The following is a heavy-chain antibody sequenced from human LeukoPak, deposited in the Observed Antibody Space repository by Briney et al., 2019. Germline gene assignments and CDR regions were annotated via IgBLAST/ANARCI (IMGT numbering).Heavy chain of an antibody. CDR3: ARIPGSSLPFDY. CDR1: GGSISSSSYY. Sequence: SETLSLTCTVSGGSISSSSYYWGWIRQPPGKGLEWIGSIYYSGSTYYNPSLKSRVTISVDTSKNQLSLKLSSVTAADTAVYYCARIPGSSLPFDYWGQGTLVTVSS. J-gene: IGHJ4*02. V-gene: IGHV4-39*01. D-gene: IGHD6-6*01. CDR2: IYYSGST.